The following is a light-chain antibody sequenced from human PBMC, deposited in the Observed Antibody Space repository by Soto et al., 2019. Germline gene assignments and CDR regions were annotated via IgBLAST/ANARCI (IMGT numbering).Light chain of an antibody. CDR2: AAS. CDR1: QDISSW. J-gene: IGKJ4*01. CDR3: QQANSFPLT. Sequence: DIQMTQSPSSVSASVGDRVTITCRASQDISSWLAWYQQKPGKAPKLLIYAASSLQSGVPSTFSGSGSGTDFTLTISSRQPEDFATYYCQQANSFPLTFGGGTKVEIK. V-gene: IGKV1-12*01.